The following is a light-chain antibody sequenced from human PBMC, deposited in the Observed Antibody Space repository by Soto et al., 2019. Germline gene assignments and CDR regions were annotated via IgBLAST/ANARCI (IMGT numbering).Light chain of an antibody. CDR1: QSVSTN. Sequence: EIVMTQSPATLSVSPGESATLSCRASQSVSTNLAWYQQKPGQAPRLLIYGASTRATGIPARFSGSGSGTEFTLTISSLQSEDFALFYCQQYYNWPPYTFGQGTKLEI. CDR3: QQYYNWPPYT. J-gene: IGKJ2*01. CDR2: GAS. V-gene: IGKV3-15*01.